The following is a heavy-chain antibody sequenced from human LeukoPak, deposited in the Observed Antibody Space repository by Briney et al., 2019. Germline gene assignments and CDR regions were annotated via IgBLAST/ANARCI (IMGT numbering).Heavy chain of an antibody. V-gene: IGHV4-59*08. CDR3: AKYGNSGWVIDN. Sequence: PSETLSLTCTVSGGSIGSDYWTWIRQPPGKGREYIGYIYYTGGTNYNPSLKSRVTISVDTSKNQFSLKLSSVTAADTAVHFCAKYGNSGWVIDNWGQGTLVTVSS. CDR1: GGSIGSDY. D-gene: IGHD6-19*01. J-gene: IGHJ4*02. CDR2: IYYTGGT.